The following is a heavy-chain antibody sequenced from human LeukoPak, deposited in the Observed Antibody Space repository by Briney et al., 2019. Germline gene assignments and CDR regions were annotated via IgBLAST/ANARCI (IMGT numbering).Heavy chain of an antibody. V-gene: IGHV1-2*02. J-gene: IGHJ4*02. D-gene: IGHD4-17*01. CDR2: INPNSGGT. CDR3: ARTRDYGDYYSPEWLDY. CDR1: GYXFTGYY. Sequence: ASVKVSCKASGYXFTGYYIHWVRQAPGQGREWLGWINPNSGGTNYAQKFQGRVTMTRDTSISTAYMELSRLRSDDTAVYYCARTRDYGDYYSPEWLDYWGQGTLVTVSS.